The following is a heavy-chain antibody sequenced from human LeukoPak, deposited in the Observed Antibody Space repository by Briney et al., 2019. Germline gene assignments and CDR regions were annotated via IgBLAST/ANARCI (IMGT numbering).Heavy chain of an antibody. J-gene: IGHJ4*02. D-gene: IGHD3-10*01. V-gene: IGHV3-23*01. Sequence: GGSLRLSCAASGLSFSTYAMSWVRQAPGKGLEWVAGISGSGVDTHYAGSVNGRFRISRDNSANTLYLQMNSLRKEDTALYYCASGTYRLGDYWGQGTQVAVSP. CDR1: GLSFSTYA. CDR3: ASGTYRLGDY. CDR2: ISGSGVDT.